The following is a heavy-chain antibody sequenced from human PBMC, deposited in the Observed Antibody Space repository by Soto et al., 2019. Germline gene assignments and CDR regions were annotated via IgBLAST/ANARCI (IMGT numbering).Heavy chain of an antibody. CDR2: ISSSSSTI. CDR3: ARGPRFYGSGSYYGDY. J-gene: IGHJ4*02. D-gene: IGHD3-10*01. CDR1: GFTFSSYS. Sequence: PGGSLRLSCAASGFTFSSYSMNWVRQAPGKGLEWVSYISSSSSTIYYADSVKGRFTISRDNAKNSLYLQMNSLRAEDTSVYYCARGPRFYGSGSYYGDYWGQGTLVTVSS. V-gene: IGHV3-48*01.